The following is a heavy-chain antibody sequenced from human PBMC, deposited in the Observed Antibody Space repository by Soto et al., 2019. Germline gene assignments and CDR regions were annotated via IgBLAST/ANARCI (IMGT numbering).Heavy chain of an antibody. CDR3: ARGRYGDY. CDR2: ISAHNGNT. D-gene: IGHD1-1*01. J-gene: IGHJ4*02. Sequence: QVHLVQSGAEVKKPGASVKVSCKGSGYGFTTYGITWVRQAPGQGLEWMAWISAHNGNTNNAQKLQGRVTVTRDTSTSRSYMELRSLRSDDTAVYYCARGRYGDYWGQGALVTVSS. CDR1: GYGFTTYG. V-gene: IGHV1-18*01.